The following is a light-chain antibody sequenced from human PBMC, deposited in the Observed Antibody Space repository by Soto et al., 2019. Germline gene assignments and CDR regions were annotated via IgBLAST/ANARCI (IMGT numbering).Light chain of an antibody. CDR1: QGLGNL. CDR3: QQYDNYPWT. J-gene: IGKJ1*01. V-gene: IGKV1-16*01. CDR2: AAS. Sequence: FHLTQLPSSLSAFLGARVTITCRGGQGLGNLLGWFQQKPGTAPKSLIFAASKLESGVPLRFSGSGSGTDFTLTITSLQPEDFATYYCQQYDNYPWTFGQGTRVEIK.